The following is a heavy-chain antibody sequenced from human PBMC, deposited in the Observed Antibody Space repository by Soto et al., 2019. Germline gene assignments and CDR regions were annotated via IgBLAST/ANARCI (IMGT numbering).Heavy chain of an antibody. CDR1: GFTFSSYD. CDR2: IGTAGDT. J-gene: IGHJ3*02. D-gene: IGHD3-22*01. Sequence: GGSLRLSCAASGFTFSSYDMHWVRQATGKGLEWVSAIGTAGDTYYPGSVKGRFTISRENAKNSLYLQMNSLRAGDTAVYYCAREGHYDSSGYYSDAFDIWGPGTMVTV. CDR3: AREGHYDSSGYYSDAFDI. V-gene: IGHV3-13*01.